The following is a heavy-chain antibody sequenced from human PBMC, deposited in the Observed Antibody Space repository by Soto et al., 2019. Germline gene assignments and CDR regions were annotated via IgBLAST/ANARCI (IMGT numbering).Heavy chain of an antibody. CDR3: ARGRYGDY. V-gene: IGHV1-18*01. CDR1: GYTFTSYG. CDR2: ISAHNGNT. J-gene: IGHJ4*02. Sequence: QVHLVQSGAEVKKPGASVKVSCKCSGYTFTSYGITWVRQAPGQGLEWMGWISAHNGNTDYAQKVQGRVTVTRDTSTSTAYMELRSLRSDATAVYYWARGRYGDYWGQGALVTVSS. D-gene: IGHD1-1*01.